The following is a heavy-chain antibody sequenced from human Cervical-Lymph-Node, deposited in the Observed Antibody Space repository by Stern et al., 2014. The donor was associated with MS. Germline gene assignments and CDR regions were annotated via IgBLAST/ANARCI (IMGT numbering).Heavy chain of an antibody. Sequence: QLVQSGGGVVQPGRSLRLSCAASAFTFSNYDMHWVRQAPGKGLEWVAIISYDGSNKYYADSVKGRFTISRDNSKDTLYLQMNSLRTEDTSMFYCARGSFRWYSTYYFDSWGQGTLVTVSA. CDR1: AFTFSNYD. D-gene: IGHD4-23*01. V-gene: IGHV3-30-3*01. CDR2: ISYDGSNK. J-gene: IGHJ4*02. CDR3: ARGSFRWYSTYYFDS.